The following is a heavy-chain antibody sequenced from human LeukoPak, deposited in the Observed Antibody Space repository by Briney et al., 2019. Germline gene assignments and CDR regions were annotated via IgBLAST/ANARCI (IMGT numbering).Heavy chain of an antibody. J-gene: IGHJ4*02. CDR3: ARATVVAAPPLCYS. CDR2: IFCYGGT. CDR1: AVIVSTNY. Sequence: PGGSLRLSCAAAAVIVSTNYLRCVRQAPRRGLEWGAVIFCYGGTNNTYSANGRFPITRDNAKNTVYLQMNSLRAEDRAVYYCARATVVAAPPLCYSWGPGARGSVSS. D-gene: IGHD2-15*01. V-gene: IGHV3-53*01.